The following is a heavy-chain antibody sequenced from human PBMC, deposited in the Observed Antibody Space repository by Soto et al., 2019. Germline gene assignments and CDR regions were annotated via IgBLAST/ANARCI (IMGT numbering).Heavy chain of an antibody. CDR1: GFTFSDYY. J-gene: IGHJ6*02. CDR3: ARDSSPFYYYYGMDV. V-gene: IGHV3-11*06. D-gene: IGHD6-13*01. CDR2: ISSSSSYT. Sequence: GGSLRLSCAASGFTFSDYYMSWIRQAPGKGLEWVSYISSSSSYTNYADSVKGRFTISRDNAKNSLYLQMNSLRAEDTAVYYCARDSSPFYYYYGMDVWGQGTTVTVSS.